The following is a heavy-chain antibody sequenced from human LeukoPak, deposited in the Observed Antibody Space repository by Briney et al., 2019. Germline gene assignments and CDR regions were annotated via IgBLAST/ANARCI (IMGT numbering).Heavy chain of an antibody. D-gene: IGHD7-27*01. V-gene: IGHV3-23*01. CDR2: ITGSSTWT. Sequence: GGSLRLSCEASGVTFRTYGMTWVRQAPGKGLEWVSGITGSSTWTYYADSVKGRFTISRDNSKNTLHLQMNSLRAEDTAIYYCARELVSLGTGYFDLWGRGTLVTVSS. J-gene: IGHJ2*01. CDR1: GVTFRTYG. CDR3: ARELVSLGTGYFDL.